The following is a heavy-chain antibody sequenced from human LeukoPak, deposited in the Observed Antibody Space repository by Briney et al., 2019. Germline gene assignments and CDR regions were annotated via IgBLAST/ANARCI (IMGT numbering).Heavy chain of an antibody. CDR1: GGTFSSYA. V-gene: IGHV1-69*13. J-gene: IGHJ4*02. CDR3: ARDRIDYGDLPADY. CDR2: IIPIFGTA. D-gene: IGHD4-17*01. Sequence: ASVKVSCKASGGTFSSYAISWVRQAPGQGLEWMGGIIPIFGTANYAQKFQGRVTITADESTSTAYMELSSLRSEDTAVYYCARDRIDYGDLPADYWGQGTLVTVSS.